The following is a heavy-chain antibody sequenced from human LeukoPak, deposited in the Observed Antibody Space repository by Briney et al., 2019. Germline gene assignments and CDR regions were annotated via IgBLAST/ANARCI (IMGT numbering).Heavy chain of an antibody. CDR2: ISGSGGST. CDR3: ARGKGIMIRKMAFEM. D-gene: IGHD3-16*01. CDR1: GFTFSSYG. Sequence: PGGSLRLSCAASGFTFSSYGMSWVRQAPGKGLEWVSAISGSGGSTYYADSVKGRFTISRDNAQNSLYLQINSLRAEDTAVYYCARGKGIMIRKMAFEMWGQGTMVTVSS. J-gene: IGHJ3*02. V-gene: IGHV3-23*01.